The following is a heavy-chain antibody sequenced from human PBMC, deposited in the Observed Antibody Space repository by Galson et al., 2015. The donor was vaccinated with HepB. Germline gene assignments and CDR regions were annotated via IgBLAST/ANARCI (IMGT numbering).Heavy chain of an antibody. J-gene: IGHJ2*01. CDR3: YFDL. CDR2: IKSKTDGGTT. D-gene: IGHD5-18*01. CDR1: GFTFSNAW. V-gene: IGHV3-15*01. Sequence: SLRLSCAASGFTFSNAWMSWVRQAPGKGLEWVGRIKSKTDGGTTDYAAPVKGRFTISRDDSKNTLYLQMNSLKTGYSYGRDWYFDLWGRGTLVTVSS.